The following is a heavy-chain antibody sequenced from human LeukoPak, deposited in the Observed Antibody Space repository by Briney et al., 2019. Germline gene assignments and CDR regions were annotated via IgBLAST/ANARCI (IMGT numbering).Heavy chain of an antibody. CDR2: IIPIFGTA. Sequence: ASVKVSCKASGGTFSSYAISWVRQAPGQGLEWMGGIIPIFGTANYAQKFQGRVTITADESTSTAYMELSSLRSEDTAVYYCARDNDFWSGYYTWFDYWGQGTLVTVSS. J-gene: IGHJ4*02. D-gene: IGHD3-3*01. V-gene: IGHV1-69*13. CDR3: ARDNDFWSGYYTWFDY. CDR1: GGTFSSYA.